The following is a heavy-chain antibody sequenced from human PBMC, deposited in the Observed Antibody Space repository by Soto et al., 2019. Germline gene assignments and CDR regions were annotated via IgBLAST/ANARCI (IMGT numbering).Heavy chain of an antibody. CDR3: ASVPYDTTGYYAF. CDR1: GFTFTTYY. J-gene: IGHJ4*02. CDR2: IDPSGGST. Sequence: ASVKVSCKTSGFTFTTYYIHWVRQAPGQGLEWMGMIDPSGGSTTYAQKFQGRITMTSDMSTSTVYMELSSLRSEDTAVYYCASVPYDTTGYYAFWGQGTLVT. V-gene: IGHV1-46*01. D-gene: IGHD3-22*01.